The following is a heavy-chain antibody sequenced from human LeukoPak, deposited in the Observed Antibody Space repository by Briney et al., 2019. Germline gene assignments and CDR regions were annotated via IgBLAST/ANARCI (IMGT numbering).Heavy chain of an antibody. CDR2: ISSSGSTI. V-gene: IGHV3-11*04. CDR3: ARAGITLAHHDFDY. D-gene: IGHD3-10*01. J-gene: IGHJ4*02. CDR1: GFTFSDYY. Sequence: GGSLRLSCAASGFTFSDYYRSWIRQAPGKGLEWVSYISSSGSTIYYADSVKGRFTISRDNAKNSLYLQMNSLRAEDTAVYYCARAGITLAHHDFDYWGQGTLVTVSS.